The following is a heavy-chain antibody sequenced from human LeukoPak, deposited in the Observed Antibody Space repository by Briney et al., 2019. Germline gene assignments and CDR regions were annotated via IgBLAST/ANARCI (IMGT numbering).Heavy chain of an antibody. CDR2: IIPIFGTA. D-gene: IGHD3-22*01. V-gene: IGHV1-69*05. J-gene: IGHJ3*02. Sequence: SVKVSCKASGGTISSYAISWVRQAPGQGLEWMGGIIPIFGTANYAQKFQGRVTITTDESTSTAYMELSSLRSEDTAVYYCARPFHYDSSGYRDAFDIWGQGTMVTVSS. CDR3: ARPFHYDSSGYRDAFDI. CDR1: GGTISSYA.